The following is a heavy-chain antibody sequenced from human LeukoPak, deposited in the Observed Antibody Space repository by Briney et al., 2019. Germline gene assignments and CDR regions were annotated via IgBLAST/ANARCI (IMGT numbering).Heavy chain of an antibody. CDR3: ARMPGYSGYDYWFDP. D-gene: IGHD5-12*01. V-gene: IGHV1-69*04. J-gene: IGHJ5*02. Sequence: SVKVSCKASGYTFTNYGISWVRQAPGQGLEWMGRIIPILGIANYAQKFQGRVTITADKSTSTAYMELSSLRSEDTAVYYCARMPGYSGYDYWFDPWGQGTLVTVSS. CDR1: GYTFTNYG. CDR2: IIPILGIA.